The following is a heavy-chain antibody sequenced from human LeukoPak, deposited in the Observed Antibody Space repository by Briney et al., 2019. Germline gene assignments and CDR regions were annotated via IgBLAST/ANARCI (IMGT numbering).Heavy chain of an antibody. D-gene: IGHD1-14*01. CDR2: INSDGSGS. J-gene: IGHJ4*02. V-gene: IGHV3-74*01. Sequence: PGGSLRLSCAASGFTFNSYWMHWVRQAPGKGLVWVSRINSDGSGSSYADSVKGRFTISRDNAKNKLYLQMDSLRAEDTAVYYCARGRYTQEWGQGTLVTVSS. CDR3: ARGRYTQE. CDR1: GFTFNSYW.